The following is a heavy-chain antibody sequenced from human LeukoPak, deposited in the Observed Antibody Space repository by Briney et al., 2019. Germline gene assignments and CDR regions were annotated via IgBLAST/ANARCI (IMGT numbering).Heavy chain of an antibody. J-gene: IGHJ5*02. V-gene: IGHV1-24*01. D-gene: IGHD3-10*01. Sequence: GASVKVSCKVSGYTLTELSMHWVRQAPGKGLEWMGGFDPEDGETIYAQKFQGRVTTTEDTSTDTAYMELSSLRSEDTAVYYCATTGIRGVIITQNWFDPWGQGTLVTVSS. CDR2: FDPEDGET. CDR3: ATTGIRGVIITQNWFDP. CDR1: GYTLTELS.